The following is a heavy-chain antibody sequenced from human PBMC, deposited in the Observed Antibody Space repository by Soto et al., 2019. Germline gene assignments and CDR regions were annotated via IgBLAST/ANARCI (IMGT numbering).Heavy chain of an antibody. CDR1: GLAFGDAW. CDR3: TKDRTWTGGGVIAT. Sequence: LVESGGGWVSPGGSLRLSCVASGLAFGDAWMTWVRQAPGKGPEWVGLIRSRGGGGTADYAAPVKGRFMLSRDDSKNMVYLQMNSLKTEDTAVYYCTKDRTWTGGGVIATWGQGTAVTVSS. J-gene: IGHJ3*01. V-gene: IGHV3-15*01. CDR2: IRSRGGGGTA. D-gene: IGHD3-16*02.